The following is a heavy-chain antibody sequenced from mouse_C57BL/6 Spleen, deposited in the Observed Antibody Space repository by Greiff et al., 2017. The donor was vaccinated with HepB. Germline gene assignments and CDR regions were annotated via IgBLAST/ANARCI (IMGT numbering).Heavy chain of an antibody. D-gene: IGHD1-1*01. Sequence: EVQLQQSGPELVKPGASVKISCKASGYTFTDYYMNWVKQSHGKSLEWIGDINPNNGGTSYNQKFKGKATLTVDKSSSTAYMELRSLTSEDSAVYYCARRAYGSSYWYCDVWGTGTTVTVSS. J-gene: IGHJ1*03. CDR1: GYTFTDYY. CDR2: INPNNGGT. V-gene: IGHV1-26*01. CDR3: ARRAYGSSYWYCDV.